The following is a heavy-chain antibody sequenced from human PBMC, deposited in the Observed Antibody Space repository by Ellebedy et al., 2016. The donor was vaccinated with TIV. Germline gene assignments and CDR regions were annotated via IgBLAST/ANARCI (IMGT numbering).Heavy chain of an antibody. D-gene: IGHD6-19*01. J-gene: IGHJ4*02. Sequence: PGGSLRLSCAASGFTFNSYAMHWVRQAPGKGLEWVAFISYDGNSKYYTDSVKGRFTISRDNSMTTLYVEMNSLRAEDTGVYYCARELDKSSCWYGGAAYWGQGTRVTVSS. V-gene: IGHV3-30-3*01. CDR3: ARELDKSSCWYGGAAY. CDR1: GFTFNSYA. CDR2: ISYDGNSK.